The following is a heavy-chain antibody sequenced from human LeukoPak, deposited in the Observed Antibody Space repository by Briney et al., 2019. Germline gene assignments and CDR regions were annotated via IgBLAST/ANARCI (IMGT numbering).Heavy chain of an antibody. CDR3: ARDSLYNFWSGYYHTTYYLDY. V-gene: IGHV4-61*09. CDR2: IYTSGST. J-gene: IGHJ4*02. CDR1: GGSISSGNYY. Sequence: PSQTLSLTCTVSGGSISSGNYYWSWIRQPAGKGLEWIGHIYTSGSTNYNPSLKSRVTISVDTSKNQFSLNLRSMTAADTAVYYCARDSLYNFWSGYYHTTYYLDYWGQGILVTVSS. D-gene: IGHD3-3*01.